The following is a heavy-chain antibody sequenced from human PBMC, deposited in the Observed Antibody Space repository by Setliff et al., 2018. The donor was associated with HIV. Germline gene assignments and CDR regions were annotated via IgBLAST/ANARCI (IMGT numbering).Heavy chain of an antibody. V-gene: IGHV4-59*08. J-gene: IGHJ6*03. CDR2: IYYSGST. Sequence: SETLSLTCTVSGGSISSYYWSWIRQPPGKGLEWIGYIYYSGSTNYNPSPKSRVTISVDTSKNQFSLKLRSVTAADTAVYYCASLDGSESPYIYYYYMDVWGKGTAVTVSS. CDR1: GGSISSYY. CDR3: ASLDGSESPYIYYYYMDV. D-gene: IGHD3-10*01.